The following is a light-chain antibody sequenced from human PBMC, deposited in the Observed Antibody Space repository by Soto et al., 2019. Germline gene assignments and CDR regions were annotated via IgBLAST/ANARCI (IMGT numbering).Light chain of an antibody. CDR1: SSDVGGYNY. CDR2: EVS. J-gene: IGLJ3*02. Sequence: QSALTQPASVSGSPGQSITISCTGTSSDVGGYNYVSWYQQHPGKAPKLMIYEVSNRPSGVSNRFSDSKSGNTASLTISGLQAEDEADYYCSSYTISSTLWVFGGGTKLTVL. V-gene: IGLV2-14*01. CDR3: SSYTISSTLWV.